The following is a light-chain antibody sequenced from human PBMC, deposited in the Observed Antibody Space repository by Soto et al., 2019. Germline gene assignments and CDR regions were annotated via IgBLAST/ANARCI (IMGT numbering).Light chain of an antibody. V-gene: IGLV2-14*01. CDR2: EVD. CDR1: SSDIGGYRF. Sequence: QSVLTQPASVSGSPGQSITISCTGTSSDIGGYRFVSWYQHHPGKAPQLIIYEVDNRPSGVSTRFSGSKSGNTASLTISGLQAEDEADYYCISYTSTNTRVFGGGTKLTVL. J-gene: IGLJ2*01. CDR3: ISYTSTNTRV.